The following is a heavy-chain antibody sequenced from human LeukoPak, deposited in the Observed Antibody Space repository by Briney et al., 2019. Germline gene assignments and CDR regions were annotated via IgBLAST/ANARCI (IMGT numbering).Heavy chain of an antibody. V-gene: IGHV3-23*01. CDR2: ISGSGGST. CDR1: GFTFSSYA. CDR3: ANPDSSGYYPYYFDY. D-gene: IGHD3-22*01. Sequence: GGSLRLSCAASGFTFSSYAMSWVRQAPGKGPEWVSAISGSGGSTYYADSVKGRFTISRDNSKNTLYLQMNSLRAEDTAVYYCANPDSSGYYPYYFDYWGQGTLVTVSS. J-gene: IGHJ4*02.